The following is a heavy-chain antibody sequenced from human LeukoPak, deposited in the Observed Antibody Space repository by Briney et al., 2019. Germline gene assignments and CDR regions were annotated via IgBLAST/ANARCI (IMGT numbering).Heavy chain of an antibody. V-gene: IGHV4-34*01. CDR3: ATTVGYCSGGSCYGWFDP. J-gene: IGHJ5*02. CDR1: GGSFSGYY. Sequence: SETLSLTCAVYGGSFSGYYWSWIRQPPGKGLEWIGEINRSGSTNYNPSLKSRVTISVDTSKNQFSLKLSSVTAADTAVYYCATTVGYCSGGSCYGWFDPWGQGTLVTVSS. CDR2: INRSGST. D-gene: IGHD2-15*01.